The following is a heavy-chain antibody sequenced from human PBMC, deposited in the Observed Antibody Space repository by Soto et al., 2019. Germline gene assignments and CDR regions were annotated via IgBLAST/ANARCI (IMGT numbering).Heavy chain of an antibody. CDR2: INAGYGNT. CDR1: GYTFTSYS. J-gene: IGHJ5*02. V-gene: IGHV1-3*01. Sequence: ASVKVSCKASGYTFTSYSMHWVRQAPGQRLEWMGWINAGYGNTKYSQKFQGRVTITRDTSASTAYMELSSLRSEDTAVYYCARGAKQQLDVNWFDPWGQGTLVTVSS. CDR3: ARGAKQQLDVNWFDP. D-gene: IGHD6-13*01.